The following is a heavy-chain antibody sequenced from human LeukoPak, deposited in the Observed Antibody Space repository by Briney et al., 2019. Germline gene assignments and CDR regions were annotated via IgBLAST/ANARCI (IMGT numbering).Heavy chain of an antibody. D-gene: IGHD3-10*01. CDR3: ARVWRAAISYFDY. J-gene: IGHJ4*02. CDR2: INPNNGGT. Sequence: ASVKVSCKASGYTFTGYYMHWVRQAPGQGLEWMGWINPNNGGTNYAQKFQGRVSMTRDTSITTAYMELSRLRSDDTAVYYCARVWRAAISYFDYWGQGTLATVSS. V-gene: IGHV1-2*02. CDR1: GYTFTGYY.